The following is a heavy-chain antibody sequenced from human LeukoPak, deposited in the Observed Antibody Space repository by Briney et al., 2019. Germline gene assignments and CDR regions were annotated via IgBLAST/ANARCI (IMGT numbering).Heavy chain of an antibody. D-gene: IGHD3-22*01. V-gene: IGHV4-61*02. CDR1: GGSISSGSYY. Sequence: SETLSLTCTVSGGSISSGSYYWSWIRQPAGKGLEWIGLIYSSGSTSYNPSLKSRVTMSVDTSKKQFSLRLSSVTAADTAVYYCARTPIYYFDNSGYYNWGQGTLVTVSS. CDR3: ARTPIYYFDNSGYYN. CDR2: IYSSGST. J-gene: IGHJ4*02.